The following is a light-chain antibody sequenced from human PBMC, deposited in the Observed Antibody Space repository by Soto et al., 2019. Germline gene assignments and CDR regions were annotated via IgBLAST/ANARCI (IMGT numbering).Light chain of an antibody. CDR3: QQYENLPT. CDR2: DAS. J-gene: IGKJ5*01. Sequence: DIQMTQSPSSLSASVGDRVTITCQASQNINNYLNWYQQKPGRAPKLLIYDASNLEAGVTSRFRGSGSGTDFTFTISRLQPEDIATYYCQQYENLPTFGQGTLLEIK. V-gene: IGKV1-33*01. CDR1: QNINNY.